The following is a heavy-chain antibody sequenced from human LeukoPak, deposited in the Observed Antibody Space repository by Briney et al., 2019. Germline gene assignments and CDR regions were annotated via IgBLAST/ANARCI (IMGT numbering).Heavy chain of an antibody. CDR2: MNPNSGNT. J-gene: IGHJ2*01. CDR3: AREGGSYDFWSGYRYWYFDL. D-gene: IGHD3-3*01. V-gene: IGHV1-8*01. CDR1: GYTFASYD. Sequence: ASVKVSCKASGYTFASYDINWVRQATGQGLEWMGWMNPNSGNTGYAQKFQGRVTMTRNTSISTAYMELSSLRSEDTAVYYCAREGGSYDFWSGYRYWYFDLWGRGTLVTVSS.